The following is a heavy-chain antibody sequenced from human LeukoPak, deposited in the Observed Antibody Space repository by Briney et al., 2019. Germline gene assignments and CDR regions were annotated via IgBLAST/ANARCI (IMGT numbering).Heavy chain of an antibody. V-gene: IGHV1-2*02. CDR2: INPNSGGT. J-gene: IGHJ4*02. D-gene: IGHD3-10*01. Sequence: ASVKVSCKASGYTFTGYYMHWVRQAPGQGLEWMGWINPNSGGTNYAQKFQGRVTMTRDTSISTAYMELSRLRSDDTAMYYCARIGYYGSAPDYWGQGTQVTVSS. CDR1: GYTFTGYY. CDR3: ARIGYYGSAPDY.